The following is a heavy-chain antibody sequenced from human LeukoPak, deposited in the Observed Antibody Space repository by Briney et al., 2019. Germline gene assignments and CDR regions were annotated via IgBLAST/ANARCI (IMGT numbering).Heavy chain of an antibody. CDR3: ARDFYGDSGDVRGGFDY. CDR2: ISYDGSNK. Sequence: PGRSLRLSCAASGFTFSSYAMHWVRQAPGKGLERVAVISYDGSNKYYADSVKGRFTISRDNSKNTLYLQMNSLRAEDTAVYYCARDFYGDSGDVRGGFDYWGQGTLVTVSS. J-gene: IGHJ4*02. V-gene: IGHV3-30*04. CDR1: GFTFSSYA. D-gene: IGHD4-17*01.